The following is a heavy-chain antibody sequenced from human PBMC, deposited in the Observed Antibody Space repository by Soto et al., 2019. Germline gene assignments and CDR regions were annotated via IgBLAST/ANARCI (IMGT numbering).Heavy chain of an antibody. Sequence: QVQLVQSGAEVKKPGASVKVSCKASGYTFTDYHMHWVRQAPGQGLEWMGWINAKSGGTKYAQKFQGTVTMTRDTSISTAYMDLSSLRSDDTAVYYCARDSSSWFDPWGQGTLVTVSS. V-gene: IGHV1-2*02. CDR1: GYTFTDYH. CDR3: ARDSSSWFDP. J-gene: IGHJ5*02. D-gene: IGHD6-13*01. CDR2: INAKSGGT.